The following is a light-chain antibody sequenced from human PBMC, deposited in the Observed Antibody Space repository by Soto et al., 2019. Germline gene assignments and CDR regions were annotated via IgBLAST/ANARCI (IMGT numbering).Light chain of an antibody. CDR2: EVS. Sequence: QSALTQPPSASGSPGHSVTISCTGTSSDVGGYNYVSWYQQHPGKAPKLIIYEVSKRPSGVPDRFPGSKSGNTASLTVSGLQAEDEADYYCSSYAASNNFVFGGGTKVTVL. CDR1: SSDVGGYNY. CDR3: SSYAASNNFV. V-gene: IGLV2-8*01. J-gene: IGLJ2*01.